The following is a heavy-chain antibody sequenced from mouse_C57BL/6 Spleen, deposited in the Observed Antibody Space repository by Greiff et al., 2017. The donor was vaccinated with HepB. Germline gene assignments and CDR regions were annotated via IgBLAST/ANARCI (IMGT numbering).Heavy chain of an antibody. CDR2: IYPSDSET. D-gene: IGHD2-3*01. CDR3: AKGIYDGYYVGHWFAY. CDR1: GYTFTSYW. J-gene: IGHJ3*01. Sequence: QVQLQQPGAELVRPGSSVKLSCKASGYTFTSYWMDWVKQRPGQGLEWIGNIYPSDSETHYNQKFKDKATLTVDKSSSTAYMQLSSLTSEDSAVYYGAKGIYDGYYVGHWFAYWGQGTLVTVSA. V-gene: IGHV1-61*01.